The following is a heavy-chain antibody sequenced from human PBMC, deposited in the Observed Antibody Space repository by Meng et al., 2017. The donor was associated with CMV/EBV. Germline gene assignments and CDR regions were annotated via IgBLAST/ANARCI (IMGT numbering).Heavy chain of an antibody. CDR3: ASLRNMVRGGGYFDY. CDR2: IIPIFGTA. Sequence: KISCAASGFTFSGSAMHWVRQAPGQGLEWMGGIIPIFGTANYAQKFQGRVTITTDESTSTAYMELSSLRSEDTAVYYCASLRNMVRGGGYFDYWGQGTLVTVSS. CDR1: GFTFSGSA. J-gene: IGHJ4*02. D-gene: IGHD3-10*01. V-gene: IGHV1-69*05.